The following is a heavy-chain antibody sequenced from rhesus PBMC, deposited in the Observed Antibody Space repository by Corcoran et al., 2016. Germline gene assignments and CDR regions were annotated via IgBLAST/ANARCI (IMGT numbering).Heavy chain of an antibody. CDR3: AKGYSGYKTHFDY. V-gene: IGHV5-20*02. Sequence: EVQLVQSGAEVKRPGESLKISCKTSGYSFTSYWFSWVRQMPGKGLEGMGGINPRNYETNHRPTFQGQVTISADKSNSTAYRQGSSLKASDTATYYCAKGYSGYKTHFDYWGQGVLVTVSS. J-gene: IGHJ4*01. CDR2: INPRNYET. D-gene: IGHD5-24*01. CDR1: GYSFTSYW.